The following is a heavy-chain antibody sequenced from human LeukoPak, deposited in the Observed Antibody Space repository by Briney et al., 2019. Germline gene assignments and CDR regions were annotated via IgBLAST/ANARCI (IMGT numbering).Heavy chain of an antibody. D-gene: IGHD3-16*02. V-gene: IGHV4-59*01. CDR3: ARGPRAGYHRY. Sequence: PSETLSLTCTVSGGSISSYYWSWIRQPPGKGLERIGYIYYSGSTNYNPSLKSRVTISVNTSKNQFSLKLSSVTAADTAVYYCARGPRAGYHRYWGQGTLVTVSS. CDR1: GGSISSYY. J-gene: IGHJ4*02. CDR2: IYYSGST.